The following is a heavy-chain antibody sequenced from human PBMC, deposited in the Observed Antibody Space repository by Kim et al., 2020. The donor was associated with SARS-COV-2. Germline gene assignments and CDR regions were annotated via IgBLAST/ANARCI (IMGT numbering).Heavy chain of an antibody. D-gene: IGHD6-13*01. CDR3: ARGAASNHWYFDL. J-gene: IGHJ2*01. CDR1: GGSFSGYY. V-gene: IGHV4-34*01. Sequence: SETLSLTCAVYGGSFSGYYWSWIRQPPGKGLEWIGEINHSGSTNSNPYLKSRVTISVDTSKNQFSLKMRTVTAADTAVYYCARGAASNHWYFDLWGRGTLVTVSS. CDR2: INHSGST.